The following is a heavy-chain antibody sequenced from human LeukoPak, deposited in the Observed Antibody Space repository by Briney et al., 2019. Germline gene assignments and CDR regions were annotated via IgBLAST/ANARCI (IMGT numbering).Heavy chain of an antibody. CDR3: AKAPVTTCSGAYRYPFYY. V-gene: IGHV3-23*01. CDR2: ISVSGNP. CDR1: GLTLSSYA. J-gene: IGHJ4*02. D-gene: IGHD2-15*01. Sequence: PGGSLRLSCALSGLTLSSYAMSWVRQSPGKGLEWVSAISVSGNPYHADSVKVRFPISRDSSKNTLYLQMNSLRAEDRAVYYCAKAPVTTCSGAYRYPFYYWSQGTLVTVSS.